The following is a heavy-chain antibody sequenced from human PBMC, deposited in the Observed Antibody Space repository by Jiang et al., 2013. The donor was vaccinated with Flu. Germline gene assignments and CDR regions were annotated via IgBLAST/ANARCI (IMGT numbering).Heavy chain of an antibody. J-gene: IGHJ4*02. Sequence: WNDDKRYGPSLKSRLTITKDTSRNQVVLTMTNMDPVDTATYFCAHRHIGARYYDYWGQGTLVTVSA. D-gene: IGHD6-6*01. CDR2: WNDDK. CDR3: AHRHIGARYYDY. V-gene: IGHV2-5*01.